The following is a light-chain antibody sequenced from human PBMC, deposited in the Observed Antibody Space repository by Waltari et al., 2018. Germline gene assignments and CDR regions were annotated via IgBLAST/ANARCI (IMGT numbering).Light chain of an antibody. CDR2: ENN. V-gene: IGLV1-51*01. CDR3: GAWDSSLSSVV. Sequence: QSVLTQPPSVSAAPGQRVTITCSGGGSNIASNSVSWFRQIPGTAPRLLIYENNTLPSGIPGRFSASRSVTSATLGITGLQTGDEGDYYCGAWDSSLSSVVFGGGTRLTVL. CDR1: GSNIASNS. J-gene: IGLJ2*01.